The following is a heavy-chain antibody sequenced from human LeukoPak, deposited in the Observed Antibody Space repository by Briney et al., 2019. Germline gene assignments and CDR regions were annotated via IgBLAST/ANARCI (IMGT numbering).Heavy chain of an antibody. J-gene: IGHJ4*02. V-gene: IGHV4-30-4*08. CDR1: GGSISSGGYY. Sequence: SQTLSLTCTVSGGSISSGGYYWSWIRQHPGKGLEWIGYIYYSGSTYYNPSLKSRVTISVDTSKNQFSLKLSSVTAADTAVYYCASSKTYYYDSSGSYVDYWGQGTLVTVSS. D-gene: IGHD3-22*01. CDR3: ASSKTYYYDSSGSYVDY. CDR2: IYYSGST.